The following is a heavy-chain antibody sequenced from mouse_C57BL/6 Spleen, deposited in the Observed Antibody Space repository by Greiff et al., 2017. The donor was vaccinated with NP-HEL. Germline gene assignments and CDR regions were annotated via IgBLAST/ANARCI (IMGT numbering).Heavy chain of an antibody. V-gene: IGHV5-16*01. CDR3: ARDRSYFDV. Sequence: DVKLVESEGGLVQPGSSMKLSCTASGFTFSDYYMAWVRQVPEKGLEWVANINYDGSSTYYLDSLKSRFIISRDNAKNILYLQMSSLKSEDTATYYCARDRSYFDVWGTGTTVTVSS. J-gene: IGHJ1*03. CDR1: GFTFSDYY. CDR2: INYDGSST.